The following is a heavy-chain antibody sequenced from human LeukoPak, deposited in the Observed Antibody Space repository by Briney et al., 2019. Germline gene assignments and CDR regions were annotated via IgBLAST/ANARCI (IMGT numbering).Heavy chain of an antibody. Sequence: SETLSLTCTVSGGSISSSTYYWSWIRQPPGKGLEWIGYIYHSGSTYYNPSLESRVTISLDKSKNQFSLKLGSVTAADTAVYYCARGGTYSGSDFDHWGQGTLVTVSS. CDR2: IYHSGST. V-gene: IGHV4-30-2*05. CDR3: ARGGTYSGSDFDH. D-gene: IGHD5-12*01. CDR1: GGSISSSTYY. J-gene: IGHJ4*02.